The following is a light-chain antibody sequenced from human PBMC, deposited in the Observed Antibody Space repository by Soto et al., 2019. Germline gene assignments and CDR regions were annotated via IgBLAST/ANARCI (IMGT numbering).Light chain of an antibody. Sequence: EIVMTQSPATLYVSRVERSTLSFRASQSVSSNLAWYQQKPGQAPRLLIYGASTRATGIPARFSGSGSGTEFTLTISSLQSEDFAVYYCQQYNNWPLTFGGGTKVDI. J-gene: IGKJ4*01. CDR1: QSVSSN. V-gene: IGKV3-15*01. CDR2: GAS. CDR3: QQYNNWPLT.